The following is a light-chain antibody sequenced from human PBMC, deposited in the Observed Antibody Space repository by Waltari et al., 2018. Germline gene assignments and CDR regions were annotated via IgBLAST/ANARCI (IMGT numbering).Light chain of an antibody. J-gene: IGKJ2*01. V-gene: IGKV1-39*01. CDR2: SAS. Sequence: DIQITQSPPSLSASVGDRVTITCLTSRRINSYLNWYQQRPGRAPKLLIYSASRLQSGVPSRFSGSGSETDFTLTISGLQPEDSATYYCQQAFSPGAFGQGTRVEIK. CDR1: RRINSY. CDR3: QQAFSPGA.